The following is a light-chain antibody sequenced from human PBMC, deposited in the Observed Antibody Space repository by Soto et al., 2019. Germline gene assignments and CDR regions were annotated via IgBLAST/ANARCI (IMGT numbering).Light chain of an antibody. CDR2: EAS. Sequence: DIHLTQSPSSLSASVGDRVTITCRASQAITNNLAWYQQKPGNPPKLLIYEASTLHSGVPSRFSGRKVGTQFILTIDSLQPEDFATYYCQQAKSYPRTFGGGTKVEI. J-gene: IGKJ4*01. CDR3: QQAKSYPRT. V-gene: IGKV1-9*01. CDR1: QAITNN.